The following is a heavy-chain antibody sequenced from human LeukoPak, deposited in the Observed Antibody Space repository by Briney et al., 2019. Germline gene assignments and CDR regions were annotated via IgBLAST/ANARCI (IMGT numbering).Heavy chain of an antibody. CDR2: INHSGGA. J-gene: IGHJ4*02. Sequence: SETLSLTCAVYGGSFSGYYWSWIRQPPGKGLEWIGEINHSGGANYNPSLKSRVTISLDTSKNQFSLKLSSVTAADTALYYCARGQGTVTTHWGQGTLVTVSS. CDR3: ARGQGTVTTH. V-gene: IGHV4-34*01. D-gene: IGHD4-17*01. CDR1: GGSFSGYY.